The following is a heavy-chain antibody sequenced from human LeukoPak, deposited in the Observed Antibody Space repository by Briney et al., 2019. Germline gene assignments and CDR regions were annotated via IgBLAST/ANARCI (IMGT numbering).Heavy chain of an antibody. CDR3: ARERTFSSGYYGWFDP. V-gene: IGHV4-59*01. Sequence: PSETLSLTCAVYGGSFSGYYWSWIRQPPGKGLEWIGYIYYSGSTNYNPSLKSRVTISVDTSKNQFSLKLSSVTAADTAVYYCARERTFSSGYYGWFDPWGQGTLVTVSS. J-gene: IGHJ5*02. CDR1: GGSFSGYY. D-gene: IGHD3-22*01. CDR2: IYYSGST.